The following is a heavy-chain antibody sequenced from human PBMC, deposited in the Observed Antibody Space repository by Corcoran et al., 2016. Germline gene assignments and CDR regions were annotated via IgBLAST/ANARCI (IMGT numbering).Heavy chain of an antibody. CDR1: GGSFSGYY. Sequence: QVQLQQWGAGLLKPSETLSLTCAVYGGSFSGYYWSWIRQPPGKGLEWIGEINHSGSTNYNPSLKSRVTISVDTSKNQFSLKLSSVTAADTAVYYGARGPLRLLPRTDKRNYFDYWGQGTLVTVSS. CDR2: INHSGST. V-gene: IGHV4-34*01. J-gene: IGHJ4*02. CDR3: ARGPLRLLPRTDKRNYFDY. D-gene: IGHD3-16*01.